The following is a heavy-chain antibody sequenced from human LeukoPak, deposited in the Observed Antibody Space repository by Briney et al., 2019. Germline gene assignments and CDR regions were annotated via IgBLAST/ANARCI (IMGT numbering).Heavy chain of an antibody. V-gene: IGHV4-39*07. CDR2: IYYSGTT. CDR3: AKGAGGFSYYNWFDP. Sequence: SETLSLTCTVSGGSISSSPYYWGWIRQPPGKGLEWIGSIYYSGTTHYNPSLESRVTISVDTSKNQFSLKLASVTAADTAMYYCAKGAGGFSYYNWFDPWGQGTLVTVSS. CDR1: GGSISSSPYY. D-gene: IGHD5-18*01. J-gene: IGHJ5*02.